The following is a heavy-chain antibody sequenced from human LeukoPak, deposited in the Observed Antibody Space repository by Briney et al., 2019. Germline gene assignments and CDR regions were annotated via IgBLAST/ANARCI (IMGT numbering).Heavy chain of an antibody. Sequence: SQTLSLTCAISGDSVSSISVAWNWIRQSPSRGLEWLGRTYHRSKWYYEYAVSVKGRININPDPSKNQFSLQLNSVTREDTAVYYCALARSEYHYGMDVWGQGTTVTVSS. J-gene: IGHJ6*02. CDR1: GDSVSSISVA. V-gene: IGHV6-1*01. CDR3: ALARSEYHYGMDV. CDR2: TYHRSKWYY.